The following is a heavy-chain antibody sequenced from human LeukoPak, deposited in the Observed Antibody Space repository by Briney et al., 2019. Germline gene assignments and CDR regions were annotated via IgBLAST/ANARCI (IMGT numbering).Heavy chain of an antibody. Sequence: ASETLSLTCTVSDGSLSSYYWSWIRQPAGKGLEWIGRIYTSGSTSYNPSLKSRVTMSVDTSKKQFSLKLSSVTAADTAVYYCARDTISGHFDYWGQGTLVTVSS. CDR1: DGSLSSYY. CDR2: IYTSGST. V-gene: IGHV4-4*07. CDR3: ARDTISGHFDY. D-gene: IGHD6-25*01. J-gene: IGHJ4*02.